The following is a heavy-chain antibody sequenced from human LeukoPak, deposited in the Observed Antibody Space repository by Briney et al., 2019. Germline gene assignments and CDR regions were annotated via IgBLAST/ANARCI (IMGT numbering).Heavy chain of an antibody. CDR1: GFTVSSNY. Sequence: GGSLRLSCAASGFTVSSNYMSWIRQAPGKGLEWVSYISSSGSTIYYADSVKGRFTISRDNAKNSLYLQMNSLRAEDTAVYYCASNPGRYCSGGSCYSGATEGDYWGQGTLVTVSS. CDR2: ISSSGSTI. D-gene: IGHD2-15*01. J-gene: IGHJ4*02. CDR3: ASNPGRYCSGGSCYSGATEGDY. V-gene: IGHV3-11*01.